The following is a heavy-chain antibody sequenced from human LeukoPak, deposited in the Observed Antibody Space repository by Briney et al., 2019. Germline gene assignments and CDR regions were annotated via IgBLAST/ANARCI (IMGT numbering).Heavy chain of an antibody. V-gene: IGHV1-46*01. D-gene: IGHD3-22*01. CDR2: INPRGGST. CDR1: GYTFTTYY. CDR3: ASGNYYDSSGYYYGCQEH. Sequence: ASVKVSCKASGYTFTTYYMHWMRQAPGQGPEWMGIINPRGGSTDYSQKFQGRITMTSDTSTSTVYMELSSLRSEDTAVYYCASGNYYDSSGYYYGCQEHWGQGTLVTVSS. J-gene: IGHJ1*01.